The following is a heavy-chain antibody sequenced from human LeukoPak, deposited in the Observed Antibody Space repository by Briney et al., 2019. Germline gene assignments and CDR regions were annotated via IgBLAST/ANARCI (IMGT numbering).Heavy chain of an antibody. CDR1: GGSISDYF. CDR2: VYYIGNP. V-gene: IGHV4-59*12. CDR3: AGRFRTGGDLHHEASDV. Sequence: SETLSLTCSVSGGSISDYFWGWIRQPPGKGLEWIGHVYYIGNPTCSPSLKSRVSILVDTSKNQFFLELSSVTAADTAVYYCAGRFRTGGDLHHEASDVWGQGTVVTVSS. J-gene: IGHJ3*01. D-gene: IGHD3-16*01.